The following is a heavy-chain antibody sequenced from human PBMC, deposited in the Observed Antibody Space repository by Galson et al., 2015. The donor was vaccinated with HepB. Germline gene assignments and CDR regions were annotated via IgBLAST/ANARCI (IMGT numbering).Heavy chain of an antibody. V-gene: IGHV3-30*18. CDR1: GFTFSSYA. Sequence: SLRLSCAASGFTFSSYAMHWVRQAPGKGLEWVAYISNDGSNKYYVDSVKGRFTIPSDNSENMLYLQMNSLRAEDTAVYYCAKEGYYDYIWGRYRHTRPFVFWGQGTLVTVSS. CDR2: ISNDGSNK. D-gene: IGHD3-16*02. J-gene: IGHJ4*02. CDR3: AKEGYYDYIWGRYRHTRPFVF.